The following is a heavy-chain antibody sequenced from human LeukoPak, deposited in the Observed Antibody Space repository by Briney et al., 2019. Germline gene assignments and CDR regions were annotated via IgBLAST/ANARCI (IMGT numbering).Heavy chain of an antibody. CDR1: GYKFDTYG. Sequence: GSLRVSCKTSGYKFDTYGMTWVRQAPGQGLEWMGWISGYNDNIKYAQNFKDRVSMSTDKATNSAYMELNSLTADDTAVYYCTRDAAASFGVISGAREFDFSGQGTLVTVSS. D-gene: IGHD3-3*01. CDR2: ISGYNDNI. V-gene: IGHV1-18*01. J-gene: IGHJ4*01. CDR3: TRDAAASFGVISGAREFDF.